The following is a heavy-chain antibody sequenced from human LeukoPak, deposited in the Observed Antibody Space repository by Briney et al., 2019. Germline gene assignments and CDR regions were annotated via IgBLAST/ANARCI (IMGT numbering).Heavy chain of an antibody. V-gene: IGHV3-20*04. CDR1: GLTFDDYG. J-gene: IGHJ4*02. Sequence: GGSLRLFCAASGLTFDDYGMSWVRQAPGKGLEWVSGINWNGGSTGYADSVKGRFTISRDNAKNSLYLQMNSLRAEDTALYYCARALWNYGSGSYYFDYWGQGTLVTVSS. CDR2: INWNGGST. D-gene: IGHD3-10*01. CDR3: ARALWNYGSGSYYFDY.